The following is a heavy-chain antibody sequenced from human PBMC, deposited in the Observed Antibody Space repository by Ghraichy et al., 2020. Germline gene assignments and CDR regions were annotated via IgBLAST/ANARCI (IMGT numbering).Heavy chain of an antibody. CDR2: INPNSGGT. V-gene: IGHV1-2*04. CDR3: ARGPTVTTWADYYYYYYYMDV. CDR1: GYTFTGYY. D-gene: IGHD4-17*01. Sequence: ASVKVSCKASGYTFTGYYMHWVRQAPGQGLEWMGWINPNSGGTNYAQKFQGWVTMTRDTSISTAYMELSRLRSDDTAVYYCARGPTVTTWADYYYYYYYMDVWGKGTTVTVSS. J-gene: IGHJ6*03.